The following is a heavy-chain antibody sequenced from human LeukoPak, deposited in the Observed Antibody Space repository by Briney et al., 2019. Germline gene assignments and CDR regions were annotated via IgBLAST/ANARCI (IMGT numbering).Heavy chain of an antibody. CDR3: ARSHSSSLRAPFGY. J-gene: IGHJ4*02. D-gene: IGHD6-6*01. V-gene: IGHV1-18*04. CDR1: GYTFSNYG. CDR2: INPYNGNT. Sequence: ASVKVSCQASGYTFSNYGIIWVRRASGKGLEWMGWINPYNGNTNFGQKVQGRVTMTTDTTTRTVYMELRNLRYDDTAVYYCARSHSSSLRAPFGYWGQGTLVTVSS.